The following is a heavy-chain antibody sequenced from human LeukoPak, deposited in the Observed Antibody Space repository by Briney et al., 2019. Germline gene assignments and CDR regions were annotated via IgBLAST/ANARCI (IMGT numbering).Heavy chain of an antibody. J-gene: IGHJ4*02. CDR3: AKGYCSCGSCYRLDF. D-gene: IGHD2-15*01. CDR2: IWYDGSNK. CDR1: GFTFSSYG. Sequence: GGSLRLSCAASGFTFSSYGMHWVRQAPGKGLAWVAVIWYDGSNKYYADSVKGRFTISRDNSKNTLYLQMNSLRAEDTAVYYCAKGYCSCGSCYRLDFRGQGTLVTVSS. V-gene: IGHV3-33*06.